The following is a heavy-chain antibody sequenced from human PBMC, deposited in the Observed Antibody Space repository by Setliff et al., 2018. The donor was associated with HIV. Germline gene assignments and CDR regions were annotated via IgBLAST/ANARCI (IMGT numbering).Heavy chain of an antibody. D-gene: IGHD3-22*01. Sequence: ASVKVSCKASGYTFNNYGISWVRQAPGQGLEWMGWIKTHSGYTNYAQNVQGRVTVTMDTSTSTAYMELRSLRSDDTAVYYCRRSETRDSRGLYYWGQGTLVTVSS. J-gene: IGHJ4*02. V-gene: IGHV1-18*01. CDR2: IKTHSGYT. CDR3: RRSETRDSRGLYY. CDR1: GYTFNNYG.